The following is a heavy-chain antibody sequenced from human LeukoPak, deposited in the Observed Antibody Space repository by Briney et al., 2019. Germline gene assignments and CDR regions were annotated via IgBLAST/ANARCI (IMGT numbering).Heavy chain of an antibody. D-gene: IGHD5-18*01. V-gene: IGHV1-18*01. CDR1: GYTFTTYG. CDR3: ARDRGYSYAKKSSEYYYMDV. Sequence: ASVKVSCKASGYTFTTYGISWVRQAPGQGLEWMGWISAYNGNTHSAQKLQGRVTMTTDTSTSTVYMELSSLRSEDTAVYYCARDRGYSYAKKSSEYYYMDVWGKGTTVTISS. CDR2: ISAYNGNT. J-gene: IGHJ6*03.